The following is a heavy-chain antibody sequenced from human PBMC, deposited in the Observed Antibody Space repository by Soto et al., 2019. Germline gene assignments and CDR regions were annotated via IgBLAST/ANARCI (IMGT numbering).Heavy chain of an antibody. Sequence: PGGSLRLSCAASGFIFSNYAMNWVRQAPGKGLEWVSTIGANGGPTYYADSVKGRFTISRDNSRDTLYLQMNSLRAEDTAVYYCAKDHSSGVPFDPWGQGTLVTVSS. CDR3: AKDHSSGVPFDP. V-gene: IGHV3-23*01. CDR1: GFIFSNYA. D-gene: IGHD3-10*01. J-gene: IGHJ5*02. CDR2: IGANGGPT.